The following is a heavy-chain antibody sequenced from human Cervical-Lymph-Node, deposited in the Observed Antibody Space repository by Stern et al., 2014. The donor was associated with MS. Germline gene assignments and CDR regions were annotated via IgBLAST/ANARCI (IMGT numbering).Heavy chain of an antibody. V-gene: IGHV4-39*01. CDR1: GDSMSKFSYY. D-gene: IGHD3-9*01. CDR3: ARRAKAAGYFDY. CDR2: IYYTGST. J-gene: IGHJ4*02. Sequence: QLQLQESGPGLVKSSETLSLTCSVSGDSMSKFSYYWAWVRQPPGKGLEWIGTIYYTGSTFYNPPLKNRVTISVDTSNNEFSLKLGSVTAADTAVYYCARRAKAAGYFDYWGQGIQVTVSS.